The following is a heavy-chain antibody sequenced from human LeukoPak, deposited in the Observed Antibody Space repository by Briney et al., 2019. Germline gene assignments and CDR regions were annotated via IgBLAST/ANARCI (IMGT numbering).Heavy chain of an antibody. J-gene: IGHJ4*02. D-gene: IGHD6-13*01. CDR2: VSPDDSNA. CDR3: ARFNSRDADY. Sequence: GESLKISCRGSGYTFTNYWIGWVRQMPGKGLEWMGVVSPDDSNAKYSPSFQGQVTISADKSINTAYLQWSSLKASDTAMYYCARFNSRDADYWGQGTLVTVSS. CDR1: GYTFTNYW. V-gene: IGHV5-51*01.